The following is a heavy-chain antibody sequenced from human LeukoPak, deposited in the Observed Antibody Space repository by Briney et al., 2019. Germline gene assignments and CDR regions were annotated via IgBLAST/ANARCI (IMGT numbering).Heavy chain of an antibody. CDR1: GYTLTELS. CDR2: FDPEDGET. CDR3: ATSNCGGDCYAWVY. V-gene: IGHV1-24*01. D-gene: IGHD2-21*02. J-gene: IGHJ4*02. Sequence: ASVKVSCKASGYTLTELSMHWVRQAPGKGLEWMGGFDPEDGETIYAQKFQGRVTMTEDTSTDTAYMELSSLRSEDTAVYYCATSNCGGDCYAWVYWGQGTLVTVSS.